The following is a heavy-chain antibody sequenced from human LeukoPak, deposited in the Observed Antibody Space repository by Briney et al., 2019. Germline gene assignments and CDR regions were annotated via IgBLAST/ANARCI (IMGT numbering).Heavy chain of an antibody. CDR3: AKEYDYVWGSYRSPPYIDY. J-gene: IGHJ4*02. CDR1: GFTFSSYA. CDR2: ISGSGGST. V-gene: IGHV3-23*01. Sequence: PGGSLRLSCAASGFTFSSYAMSWVRQAPGKGLEWVSAISGSGGSTYYADSVKGRFTISRDNSKNTLYLQMNSLRAEDTAVYYCAKEYDYVWGSYRSPPYIDYWGQGTLVTVSS. D-gene: IGHD3-16*02.